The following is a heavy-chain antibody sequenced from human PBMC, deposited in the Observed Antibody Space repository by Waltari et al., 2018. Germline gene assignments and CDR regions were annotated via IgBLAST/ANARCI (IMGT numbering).Heavy chain of an antibody. CDR2: ISAYNGNT. V-gene: IGHV1-18*01. CDR1: GYTFTSYG. CDR3: ARATIVLVDHYDYGDYAAEDV. J-gene: IGHJ6*04. Sequence: QVQLVQSGAEVKKPGASVKVSCKASGYTFTSYGISWVRQAPGQGLEWMGWISAYNGNTNYAQKLQGRVTMTTDTSTSTAYMELRSLRSDDTAVYYCARATIVLVDHYDYGDYAAEDVWGKGTTVTVSS. D-gene: IGHD4-17*01.